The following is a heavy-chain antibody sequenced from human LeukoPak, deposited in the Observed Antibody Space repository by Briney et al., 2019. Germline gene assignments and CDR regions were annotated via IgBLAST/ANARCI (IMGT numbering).Heavy chain of an antibody. CDR1: SGSVNNSHYY. Sequence: ETLSLTCTVSSGSVNNSHYYWTWVRQPPGKGLEWLGRIFYSGNTHYNPSLNSPVTISIDTSTNQFSLKVSPVTAAATAIYYCARALSFDWFPYYFDYWGQGILVTVSS. J-gene: IGHJ4*02. CDR3: ARALSFDWFPYYFDY. V-gene: IGHV4-39*07. D-gene: IGHD3-9*01. CDR2: IFYSGNT.